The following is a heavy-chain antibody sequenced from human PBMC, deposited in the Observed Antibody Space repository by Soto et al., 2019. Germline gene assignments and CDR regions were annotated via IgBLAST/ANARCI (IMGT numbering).Heavy chain of an antibody. D-gene: IGHD1-7*01. CDR1: GGTFSSYA. Sequence: ASVKVSCKASGGTFSSYAISWVRQAPGQGLEWMGGIIPIFGTANYAKKFQGRVTITADESTSTAYMELSRLRSEDTAVYYCARGTIDNWNYGYYYYYYMDVWGKGTTVTVSS. CDR2: IIPIFGTA. CDR3: ARGTIDNWNYGYYYYYYMDV. V-gene: IGHV1-69*13. J-gene: IGHJ6*03.